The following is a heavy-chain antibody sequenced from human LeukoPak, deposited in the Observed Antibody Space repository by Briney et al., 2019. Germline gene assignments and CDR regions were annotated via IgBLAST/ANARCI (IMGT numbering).Heavy chain of an antibody. V-gene: IGHV3-53*01. Sequence: GGSLRLSCAASGFTVSSNYMSWVRQAPGKGLEWVSAIYSDGSTYYADSVKGRFTISRDNSKNTLYLQMNSLRAEDTAVYYCARGGVADSCYSYWGQGTLVTVSS. CDR1: GFTVSSNY. CDR2: IYSDGST. D-gene: IGHD2-15*01. J-gene: IGHJ4*02. CDR3: ARGGVADSCYSY.